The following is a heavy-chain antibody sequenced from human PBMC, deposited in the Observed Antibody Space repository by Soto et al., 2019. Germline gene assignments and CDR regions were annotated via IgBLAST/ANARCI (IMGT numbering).Heavy chain of an antibody. CDR2: LSSSSSYI. Sequence: GGSLRLSWAASGFTFTSYSMNWVRQAPGKGLEWVSSLSSSSSYIYYADSVKGRFTISRDNAKNSLYLQVTSLRAEDTAGYYCACNGDDCWYFDIWGQGTMVTVSS. D-gene: IGHD2-21*02. CDR3: ACNGDDCWYFDI. CDR1: GFTFTSYS. J-gene: IGHJ4*02. V-gene: IGHV3-21*01.